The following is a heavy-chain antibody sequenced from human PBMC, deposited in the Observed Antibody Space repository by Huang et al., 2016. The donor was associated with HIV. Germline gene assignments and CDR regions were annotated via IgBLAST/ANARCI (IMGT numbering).Heavy chain of an antibody. V-gene: IGHV3-30*03. CDR1: GFTFSRYG. J-gene: IGHJ3*02. Sequence: QVQLVESGGGVVQPGRSLRLSCAASGFTFSRYGLHWVRQAPGKGLEVVAGKSYDGSQEYYADSVRGRFTISRDNSEDTVYLQMNSLRPEDTAVYYCTRDQVVEDRTTNALDIWGQGTKVTVFS. CDR3: TRDQVVEDRTTNALDI. CDR2: KSYDGSQE. D-gene: IGHD1-1*01.